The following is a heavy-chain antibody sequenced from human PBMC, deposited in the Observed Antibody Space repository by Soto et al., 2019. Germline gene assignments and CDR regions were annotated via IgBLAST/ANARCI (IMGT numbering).Heavy chain of an antibody. Sequence: QVQLVQSGAEVKKPGSSVKVSCKASGGTFSSYTISWVRQAPGQGLEWMGRIIPILGIANYAQKFQGRVTITADKSTSTAYMELSSLRSEDTAVYYCASALGIAVAGGGMDVWGQGTTVTVSS. D-gene: IGHD6-19*01. CDR3: ASALGIAVAGGGMDV. CDR1: GGTFSSYT. CDR2: IIPILGIA. V-gene: IGHV1-69*02. J-gene: IGHJ6*02.